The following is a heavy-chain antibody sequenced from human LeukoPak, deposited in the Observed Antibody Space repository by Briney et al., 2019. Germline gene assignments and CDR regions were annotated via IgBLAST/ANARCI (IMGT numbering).Heavy chain of an antibody. V-gene: IGHV3-53*01. CDR2: IYSDGST. CDR3: ARERSGWSYTFDY. Sequence: GGSLRLSCAASGFTVSSNYMSWVRQAPGKGLEWVSIIYSDGSTYYADSVKDRFTISRDNSKNTLYLQMNSLRAEDTAVYYCARERSGWSYTFDYWGQGTLVTVSS. CDR1: GFTVSSNY. J-gene: IGHJ4*02. D-gene: IGHD6-19*01.